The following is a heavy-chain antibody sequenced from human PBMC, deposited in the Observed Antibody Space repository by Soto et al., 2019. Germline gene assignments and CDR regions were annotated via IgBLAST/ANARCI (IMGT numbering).Heavy chain of an antibody. V-gene: IGHV4-59*01. CDR2: VYSSGST. Sequence: QVQLQESGPGLVKPSETLSLTCTVSGGSISSYYWNWIRQPPGKGLEWIGYVYSSGSTNYNPSLRSRVTISVDTSKNHFSLKLSSVTAADTALYFCARGSSAPGWFDPWGQGTLVTVSS. CDR1: GGSISSYY. CDR3: ARGSSAPGWFDP. J-gene: IGHJ5*02.